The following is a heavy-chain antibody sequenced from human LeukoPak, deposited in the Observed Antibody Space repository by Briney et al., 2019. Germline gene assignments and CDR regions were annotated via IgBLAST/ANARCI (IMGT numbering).Heavy chain of an antibody. J-gene: IGHJ4*02. CDR2: ISYDGNNK. D-gene: IGHD6-19*01. CDR1: GFSFSTYG. V-gene: IGHV3-30*03. Sequence: PGGSLRLPCAASGFSFSTYGMHWVRQAPGKGLEWVAVISYDGNNKYYADSVKGRFSISRDNSKSTLYLQMNSLRAEDTAVYYCGGGWYFFDYWGQGTLVTVSS. CDR3: GGGWYFFDY.